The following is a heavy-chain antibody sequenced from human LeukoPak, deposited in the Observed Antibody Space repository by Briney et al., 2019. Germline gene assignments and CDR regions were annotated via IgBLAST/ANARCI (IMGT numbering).Heavy chain of an antibody. V-gene: IGHV4-39*01. CDR2: IYYSGST. Sequence: SETLSLTCTVSGGSISSSSYYWGWIRQPPGKGLEWIGSIYYSGSTYYNPSLKSRVTISVDTSKNQFSLKLSSVTAADTAVYYCASQEYSSSWTDFDYWGQGTLVTVSS. D-gene: IGHD6-13*01. CDR3: ASQEYSSSWTDFDY. J-gene: IGHJ4*02. CDR1: GGSISSSSYY.